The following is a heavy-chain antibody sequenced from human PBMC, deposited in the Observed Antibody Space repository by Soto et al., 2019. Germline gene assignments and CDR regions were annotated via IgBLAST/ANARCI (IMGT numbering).Heavy chain of an antibody. D-gene: IGHD2-15*01. CDR3: ARCQHCSGGSCYSYYYYYYMDV. V-gene: IGHV3-7*01. Sequence: PGGSLRLSCAASGFTFSSYWMSWVRQAPGKGLEWVANTKQDGSEKHYVDSVKGRFTISRDNAKNSLYLQMNSLRAEDTAVYYCARCQHCSGGSCYSYYYYYYMDVWGKGTTVTVSS. CDR1: GFTFSSYW. J-gene: IGHJ6*03. CDR2: TKQDGSEK.